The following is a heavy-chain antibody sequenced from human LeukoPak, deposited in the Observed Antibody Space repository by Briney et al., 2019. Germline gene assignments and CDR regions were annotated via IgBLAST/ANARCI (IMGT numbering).Heavy chain of an antibody. V-gene: IGHV3-11*01. J-gene: IGHJ5*02. CDR2: ISSSDSTI. CDR3: KSGSYYTKNWFDP. Sequence: NAGGSLRLSCAASGFTFSDYYMSWIRQAPGKGLEWVSYISSSDSTIYYADSVKGRFTISRDNAKNSLYLQMNSLRAEDTAVYYCKSGSYYTKNWFDPWGQGTLVTVSS. CDR1: GFTFSDYY. D-gene: IGHD1-26*01.